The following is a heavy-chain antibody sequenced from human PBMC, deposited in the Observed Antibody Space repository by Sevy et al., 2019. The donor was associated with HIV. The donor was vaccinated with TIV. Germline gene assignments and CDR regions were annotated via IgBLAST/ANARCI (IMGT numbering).Heavy chain of an antibody. J-gene: IGHJ6*02. D-gene: IGHD2-15*01. CDR1: GFTFMSYG. V-gene: IGHV3-33*01. Sequence: GGSLRLSCTASGFTFMSYGIHWVRQAPGKGLEWVAVVWYDGHRKYYADSVKGRFRISGDNLQNTVSLQMNSLRGEDTAVYYCARYGVAPGPLIVNFALDVWGQGTTVTVSS. CDR2: VWYDGHRK. CDR3: ARYGVAPGPLIVNFALDV.